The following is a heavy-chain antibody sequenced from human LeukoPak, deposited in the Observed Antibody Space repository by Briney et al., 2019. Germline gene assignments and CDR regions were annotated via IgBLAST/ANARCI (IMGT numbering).Heavy chain of an antibody. J-gene: IGHJ4*02. V-gene: IGHV3-23*01. CDR2: ISGSGGGT. Sequence: GGSLRLSCAVSGISLRNYGMSWVRQAPGKGLEWVAGISGSGGGTNYADSVKGRFTISRDNPKNTLYLQMNRLRADDTAVYFCAKRGVVTRVILVGFHKEAYYFDSWGQGALVTVSS. D-gene: IGHD3-22*01. CDR3: AKRGVVTRVILVGFHKEAYYFDS. CDR1: GISLRNYG.